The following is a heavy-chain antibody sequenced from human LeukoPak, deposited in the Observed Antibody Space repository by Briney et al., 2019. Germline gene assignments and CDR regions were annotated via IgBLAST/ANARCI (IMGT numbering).Heavy chain of an antibody. CDR1: GGSISSYY. D-gene: IGHD5-18*01. V-gene: IGHV4-4*07. CDR3: ARASVPAVDTHVFDY. CDR2: IYTSGST. J-gene: IGHJ4*02. Sequence: SETLSLTCTVSGGSISSYYWSWIRQPAGKGLEWIGRIYTSGSTNYNPSLKSRVTMSVDTSKNQFSLKLSSVTAADTAVYYCARASVPAVDTHVFDYWGQGTLVTVSS.